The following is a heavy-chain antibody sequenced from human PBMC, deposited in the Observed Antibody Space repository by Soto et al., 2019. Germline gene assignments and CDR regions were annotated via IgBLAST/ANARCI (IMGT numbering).Heavy chain of an antibody. Sequence: SETLSLTCAVSGGSISSGGYYWNWIRQYPGKGLEWIAYIYQSGTPYYNPSLKSRATISIDRSKNQFSLMLDSVTVADTAVYYCARDLRLDSWGPGTLVTVS. CDR3: ARDLRLDS. J-gene: IGHJ4*02. V-gene: IGHV4-31*11. CDR2: IYQSGTP. D-gene: IGHD2-21*01. CDR1: GGSISSGGYY.